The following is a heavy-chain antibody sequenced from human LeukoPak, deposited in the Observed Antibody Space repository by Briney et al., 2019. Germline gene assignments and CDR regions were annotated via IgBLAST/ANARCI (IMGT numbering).Heavy chain of an antibody. CDR1: GFTFSSYA. CDR3: AGRSGWYDY. D-gene: IGHD6-19*01. Sequence: GGSLRLSCAAPGFTFSSYAMSWVRQAPGKGLGWVSAISGSGGSTYYADSVKGRFTISRDNSKNTLYLQMNSLRAEDTAVYYCAGRSGWYDYWGQGTLVTVSS. J-gene: IGHJ4*02. CDR2: ISGSGGST. V-gene: IGHV3-23*01.